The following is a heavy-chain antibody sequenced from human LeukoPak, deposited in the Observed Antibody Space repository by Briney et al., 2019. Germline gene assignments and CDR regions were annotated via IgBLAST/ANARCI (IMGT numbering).Heavy chain of an antibody. Sequence: PSETLSLTCTVSGGSTSSYYWSWIRQPPGKGLEWFGYIYYSGSTNYNPSLKNRVTISVDTSKNQFSLKLSSVTAADTAVYYGARAQGQWIQLPAYYYMDVWGKGTTVTISS. CDR1: GGSTSSYY. J-gene: IGHJ6*03. D-gene: IGHD5-18*01. CDR2: IYYSGST. V-gene: IGHV4-59*01. CDR3: ARAQGQWIQLPAYYYMDV.